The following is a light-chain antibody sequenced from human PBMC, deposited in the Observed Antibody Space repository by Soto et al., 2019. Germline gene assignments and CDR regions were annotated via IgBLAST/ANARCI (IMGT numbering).Light chain of an antibody. V-gene: IGLV1-40*01. Sequence: QSVLMQPPSVSGAPGQTVTISCTGSSSNFGAGHDVNWYQQLPGSAPKLVIYSDFKRPSGVPARFSGSRSGTSASLAITGLQPEDEASYYCQAYDNSLRGWVFGGGTKLTVL. CDR1: SSNFGAGHD. CDR3: QAYDNSLRGWV. CDR2: SDF. J-gene: IGLJ3*02.